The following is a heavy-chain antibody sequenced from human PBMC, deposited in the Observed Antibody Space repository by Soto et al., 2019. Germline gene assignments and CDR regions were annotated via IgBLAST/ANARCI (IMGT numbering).Heavy chain of an antibody. Sequence: LRLSCAASGFPFSSYWMHWVRQAPGKGLVWVSRINPDGSATNYADSVKGRFTISRDNAKNTLYLQMNSLRAEDTAVFYCGRGGSDSPMAPGYWGQGTLVTVSS. V-gene: IGHV3-74*01. CDR3: GRGGSDSPMAPGY. CDR1: GFPFSSYW. D-gene: IGHD5-18*01. CDR2: INPDGSAT. J-gene: IGHJ4*02.